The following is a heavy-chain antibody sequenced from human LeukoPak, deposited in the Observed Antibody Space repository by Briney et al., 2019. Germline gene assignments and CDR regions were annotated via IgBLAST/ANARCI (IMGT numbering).Heavy chain of an antibody. V-gene: IGHV4-4*07. Sequence: SETLSLTCTVSGGSISKQYWTWVRQSAGKGLEWIGRIYGDGTITYNPSLRSRVTMSLDTSKNQFSLRLTSVTAADTAMYYCTRDSGTTGEVKFDPWGQGTLVTVSS. CDR2: IYGDGTI. CDR1: GGSISKQY. J-gene: IGHJ5*02. CDR3: TRDSGTTGEVKFDP. D-gene: IGHD3-10*01.